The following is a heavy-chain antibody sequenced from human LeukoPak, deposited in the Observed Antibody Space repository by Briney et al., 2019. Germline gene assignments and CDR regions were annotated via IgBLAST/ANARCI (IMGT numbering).Heavy chain of an antibody. D-gene: IGHD1-26*01. V-gene: IGHV3-21*01. J-gene: IGHJ4*02. Sequence: GSLRLSCAASGFTFSSYSMNWVRQAPGKGLEWVSSISSSSSYIYYADSVKGRFTISRDNAKNSLYLQMNSLRAEDTAVYYCARGDRGSGTYFDYWGQGTLVTVSS. CDR1: GFTFSSYS. CDR2: ISSSSSYI. CDR3: ARGDRGSGTYFDY.